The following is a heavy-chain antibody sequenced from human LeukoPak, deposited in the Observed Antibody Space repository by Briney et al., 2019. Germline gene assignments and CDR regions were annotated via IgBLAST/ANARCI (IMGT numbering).Heavy chain of an antibody. Sequence: SETLSLTCSVSGDSNRNYYWSWIRQPPGKGLEWIGYIYYSGSTNYNPSLKSRVTISVDTSKNQFSLKPSSVTAAETAVYYCARCKKNYYDSSGYHGDWFDPWGQGTLVTVSS. CDR3: ARCKKNYYDSSGYHGDWFDP. D-gene: IGHD3-22*01. CDR1: GDSNRNYY. CDR2: IYYSGST. J-gene: IGHJ5*02. V-gene: IGHV4-59*08.